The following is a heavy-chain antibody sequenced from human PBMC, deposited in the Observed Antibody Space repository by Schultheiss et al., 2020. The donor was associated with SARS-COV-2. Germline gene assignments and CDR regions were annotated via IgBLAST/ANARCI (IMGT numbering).Heavy chain of an antibody. CDR3: ARVPIVVVPAAIRGYYYYGMDV. CDR2: MSTSGRAI. Sequence: GESLKISCAASGFTFSSYEMNWVRQAPGKGLEWVSYMSTSGRAIYYADSVKGRFTISRDNAKNSLYLQMNSLRAEDTAVYYCARVPIVVVPAAIRGYYYYGMDVWGQGTTVTVSS. J-gene: IGHJ6*02. CDR1: GFTFSSYE. D-gene: IGHD2-2*02. V-gene: IGHV3-48*03.